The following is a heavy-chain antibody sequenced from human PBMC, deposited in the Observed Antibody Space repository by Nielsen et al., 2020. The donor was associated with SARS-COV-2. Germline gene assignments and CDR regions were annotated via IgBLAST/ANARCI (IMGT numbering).Heavy chain of an antibody. V-gene: IGHV3-7*01. CDR1: GFTFSSYW. Sequence: GESLKISCAASGFTFSSYWMSWVRQAPGKGLEWVANIKQDGSEKYYVDSVKGRFTISRDNAKNSLYLQMNSLRAEDTAVYYCARERTYCSGGSCYSDYWGQGTLVTVSS. D-gene: IGHD2-15*01. CDR3: ARERTYCSGGSCYSDY. J-gene: IGHJ4*02. CDR2: IKQDGSEK.